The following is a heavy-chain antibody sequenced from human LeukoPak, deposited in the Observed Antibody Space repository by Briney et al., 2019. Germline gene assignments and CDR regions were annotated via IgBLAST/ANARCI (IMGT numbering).Heavy chain of an antibody. CDR1: GFTFSSYG. V-gene: IGHV3-23*01. Sequence: PGGSLRLSCAASGFTFSSYGMSWVRQAPGKGLEWVSVISGSDRRTYYADSVKGRFTISRDNAKNTLYLQMNSLRVEDTAVYSCTRGGFPGAQDYWGQGTLVTVSS. CDR2: ISGSDRRT. J-gene: IGHJ4*02. D-gene: IGHD4/OR15-4a*01. CDR3: TRGGFPGAQDY.